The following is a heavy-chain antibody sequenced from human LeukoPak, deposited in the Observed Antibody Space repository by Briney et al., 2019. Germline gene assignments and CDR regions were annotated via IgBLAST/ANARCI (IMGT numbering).Heavy chain of an antibody. CDR1: GYSFSSYW. CDR3: ARHRKDIGFDS. J-gene: IGHJ4*02. V-gene: IGHV5-51*01. Sequence: KPGESLKFSCKGSGYSFSSYWIGWVRQMPGKGLEWMGIIYPDDSDTRYSPSFQGQVTISADKSISTAYLQWSSLKASDTAMYYCARHRKDIGFDSWGQGTLVTVSS. CDR2: IYPDDSDT. D-gene: IGHD2-15*01.